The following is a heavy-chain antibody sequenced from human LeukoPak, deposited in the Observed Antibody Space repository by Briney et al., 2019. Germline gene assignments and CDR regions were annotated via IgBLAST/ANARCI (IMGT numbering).Heavy chain of an antibody. V-gene: IGHV1-24*01. J-gene: IGHJ3*02. CDR3: ARDPTCYYDSSGWVVAFDI. Sequence: ASVKVSCKVSGYTLTELSMHWVRQAPGKGLEWMGGFDPEDGETIYAQKFQGRVTITADKSTSTAYMELSSLRSEDTAVYYCARDPTCYYDSSGWVVAFDIWGQGTMVTVSS. CDR2: FDPEDGET. CDR1: GYTLTELS. D-gene: IGHD3-22*01.